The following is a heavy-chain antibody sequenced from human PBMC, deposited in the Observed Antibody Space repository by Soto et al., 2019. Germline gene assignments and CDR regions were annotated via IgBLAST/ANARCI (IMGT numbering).Heavy chain of an antibody. CDR1: GFTFSSYA. D-gene: IGHD3-3*01. J-gene: IGHJ6*02. CDR3: AGDRLEWPGASYYGMDV. V-gene: IGHV3-30-3*01. Sequence: GGSLRLSCAASGFTFSSYAMHWVRQAPGKGLEWVAVISYDGSNKYYADSVKGRFTISRDNSKNTLYLQMNSLRAEDTAVYYCAGDRLEWPGASYYGMDVWGQGTTVTVSS. CDR2: ISYDGSNK.